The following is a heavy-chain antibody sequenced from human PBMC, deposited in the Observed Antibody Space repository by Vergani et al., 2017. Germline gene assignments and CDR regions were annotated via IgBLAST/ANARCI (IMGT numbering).Heavy chain of an antibody. Sequence: EVQLVQSGAEVKKPGESLKISCQISGYSFTNYWIGWVRQMPGKGLEWMGIIHPADSDTRYSPSFQGQVTISVDKSISTAYLQRSSLRASDSAMYYCARLYGRDSSGSKYCDYWGQGTLATVSS. CDR3: ARLYGRDSSGSKYCDY. J-gene: IGHJ4*02. D-gene: IGHD3-22*01. CDR1: GYSFTNYW. CDR2: IHPADSDT. V-gene: IGHV5-51*01.